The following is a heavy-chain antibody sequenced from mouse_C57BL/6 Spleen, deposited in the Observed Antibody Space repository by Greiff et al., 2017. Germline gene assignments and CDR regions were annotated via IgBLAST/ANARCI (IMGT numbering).Heavy chain of an antibody. J-gene: IGHJ2*01. CDR3: ARDYGSLFDY. D-gene: IGHD1-1*01. Sequence: QVQLQQPGAELVRPGTSVKLSCKASGYTFTSYWMHWVKQRPGQGLEWIGVIDPSDSYTNYNPKFKGKATLTVDTSSSTAYMQLSRLTSEDSAVYYCARDYGSLFDYWGQGTTLTVSS. CDR2: IDPSDSYT. V-gene: IGHV1-59*01. CDR1: GYTFTSYW.